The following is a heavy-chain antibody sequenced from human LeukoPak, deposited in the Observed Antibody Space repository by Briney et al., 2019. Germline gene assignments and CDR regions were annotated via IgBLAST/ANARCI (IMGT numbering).Heavy chain of an antibody. Sequence: PGGSLRLSCSASGFDLSPYTMNWVRQAPGKGLEWVAYFAGSDTTTYYADSVKGRFTISRDNARNSLYLQMNSLRAEDTALYYCTTLGYHLDSWGQGTLVTVSS. CDR1: GFDLSPYT. CDR3: TTLGYHLDS. D-gene: IGHD3-22*01. V-gene: IGHV3-48*03. CDR2: FAGSDTTT. J-gene: IGHJ4*02.